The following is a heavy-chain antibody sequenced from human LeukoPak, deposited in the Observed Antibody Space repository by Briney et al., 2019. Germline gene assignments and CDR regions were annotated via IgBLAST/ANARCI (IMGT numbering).Heavy chain of an antibody. J-gene: IGHJ4*02. CDR1: GFTFRSYA. D-gene: IGHD5-12*01. Sequence: GSLRLXCAASGFTFRSYAMSWVRQAPGKGREWFSAIIGSGGSTYYADSVKGRFTISRDNSKNTLYLQMNSLRAEDTAVYYCANIRVATIIPDYWGQGTLVTVSS. CDR3: ANIRVATIIPDY. CDR2: IIGSGGST. V-gene: IGHV3-23*01.